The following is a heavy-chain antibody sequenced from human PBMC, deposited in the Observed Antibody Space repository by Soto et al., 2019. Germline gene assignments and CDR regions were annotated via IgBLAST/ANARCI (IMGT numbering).Heavy chain of an antibody. CDR1: GFTFSRYW. V-gene: IGHV3-7*01. D-gene: IGHD4-17*01. J-gene: IGHJ3*02. CDR3: ARDRGYGDYESAFDI. CDR2: IKQDGSEK. Sequence: GSLRLSCAASGFTFSRYWMSWVRQAPGKGLEWVANIKQDGSEKYYVDSVKGRFTISRDNAKNSLYLQMNSLRAEDTAVFYCARDRGYGDYESAFDIWGQGTMVTVSS.